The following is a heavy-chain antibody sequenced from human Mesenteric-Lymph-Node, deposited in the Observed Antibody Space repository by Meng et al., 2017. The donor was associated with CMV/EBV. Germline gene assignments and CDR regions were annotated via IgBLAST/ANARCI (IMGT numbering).Heavy chain of an antibody. CDR2: IIPILDIP. Sequence: VSCKTSGGTFSSYAISWVRQAPGQGLEWMGRIIPILDIPNYAQKFQGRVTITADKSTSTAYMELSSLRSEDTAVYYCLGYNWNVVGYWGQGTLVTVSS. V-gene: IGHV1-69*04. CDR3: LGYNWNVVGY. D-gene: IGHD1-20*01. CDR1: GGTFSSYA. J-gene: IGHJ4*02.